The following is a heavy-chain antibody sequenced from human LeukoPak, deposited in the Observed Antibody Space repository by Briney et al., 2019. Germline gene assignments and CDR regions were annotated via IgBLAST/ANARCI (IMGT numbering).Heavy chain of an antibody. Sequence: GGSLRLSCAASGFTVSSNYMSWVRQAPGKGLEWVSITYAGGNTYYADSVKGRFIISRDNSKNTVHLQMNRLRVEDTAVYYCARVPYSGYAVDYWGQGTLVTVSS. CDR1: GFTVSSNY. CDR3: ARVPYSGYAVDY. CDR2: TYAGGNT. D-gene: IGHD5-12*01. V-gene: IGHV3-66*01. J-gene: IGHJ4*02.